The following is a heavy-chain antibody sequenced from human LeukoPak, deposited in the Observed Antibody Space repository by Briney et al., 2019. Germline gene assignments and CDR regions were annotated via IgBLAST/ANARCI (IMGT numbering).Heavy chain of an antibody. CDR2: INHSGST. D-gene: IGHD1-1*01. Sequence: SETLSLTCAVYGGSFSGYYWSWIRQPPGKGLEWIGEINHSGSTNYNPSLKSRVTISVDTSKNQSSLKLSSVTAADTAVYYCARVWRYPWYHSPGAYFDYWGQGTLVTVSS. V-gene: IGHV4-34*01. CDR3: ARVWRYPWYHSPGAYFDY. CDR1: GGSFSGYY. J-gene: IGHJ4*02.